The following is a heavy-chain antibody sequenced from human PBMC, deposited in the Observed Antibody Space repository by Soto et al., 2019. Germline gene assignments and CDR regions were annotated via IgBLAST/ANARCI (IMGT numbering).Heavy chain of an antibody. CDR3: ARVERGTTTTVVDAFDI. Sequence: QVQLQQWGAGLLKPSETLSLTCAVYGGFVSSGNYYWSWIRQPPGKRLEWIGEMSHRGGPHFNPSLKSRVTISVDTSKNQFSLKMTSVTAADTALYYCARVERGTTTTVVDAFDIWGPGTMVTVSS. CDR2: MSHRGGP. CDR1: GGFVSSGNYY. D-gene: IGHD4-4*01. J-gene: IGHJ3*02. V-gene: IGHV4-34*01.